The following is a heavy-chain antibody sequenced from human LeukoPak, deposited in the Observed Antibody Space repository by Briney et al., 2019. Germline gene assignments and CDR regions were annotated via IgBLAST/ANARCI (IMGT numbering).Heavy chain of an antibody. CDR3: AAWGHSSGHPFDY. D-gene: IGHD3-22*01. CDR2: IYSDNT. V-gene: IGHV3-53*01. CDR1: GFTVSSNS. J-gene: IGHJ4*02. Sequence: GGSLRLSCTVSGFTVSSNSMSWVRQAPGKGLEWVSFIYSDNTHYSDSVKGRFTISRDNSKNTLYLQMNSLRAEDTAVYYCAAWGHSSGHPFDYWGQGTLVTVSS.